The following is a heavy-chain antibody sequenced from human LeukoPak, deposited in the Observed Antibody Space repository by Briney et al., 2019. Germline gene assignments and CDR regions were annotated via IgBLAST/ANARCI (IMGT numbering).Heavy chain of an antibody. CDR3: ATSHDVKTAPYDL. Sequence: KPSETLSLTCTVSGGSISSYCWSWVRQSPGKGLEWIGYISTSGRTDYNPSLKSRVTMSVDTSKNQLSMGLRFLTAADTAVYYCATSHDVKTAPYDLWGQGTLVTVSS. CDR1: GGSISSYC. D-gene: IGHD2-21*01. J-gene: IGHJ5*02. CDR2: ISTSGRT. V-gene: IGHV4-4*09.